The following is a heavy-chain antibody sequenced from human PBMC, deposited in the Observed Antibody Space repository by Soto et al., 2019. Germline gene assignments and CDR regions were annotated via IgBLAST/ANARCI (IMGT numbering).Heavy chain of an antibody. CDR1: GYTFTSYG. CDR2: ISAYNGNT. CDR3: ARASERIQLWLRPGVWFDP. Sequence: ASVKVSCKASGYTFTSYGISWVRQAPGQGLEWMGWISAYNGNTNYAQKLQGRVTMTTDTSTSTAYMELRSLRSDDTAVYYCARASERIQLWLRPGVWFDPWGQGTLVTVSS. D-gene: IGHD5-18*01. J-gene: IGHJ5*02. V-gene: IGHV1-18*01.